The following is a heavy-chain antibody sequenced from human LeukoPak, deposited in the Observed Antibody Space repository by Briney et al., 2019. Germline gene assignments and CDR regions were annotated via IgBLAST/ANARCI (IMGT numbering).Heavy chain of an antibody. D-gene: IGHD3-10*01. CDR2: IYHSGST. V-gene: IGHV4-38-2*01. CDR3: ARALMFRGINWFDP. J-gene: IGHJ5*02. CDR1: GYSVSSGYY. Sequence: SETLSLTCAVSGYSVSSGYYWGWIRQPPGKGLEWIGSIYHSGSTYFNPSLESRVTISVDTSKNQFSLKLNSVTAADTAVYYCARALMFRGINWFDPWGQGTLVTVSS.